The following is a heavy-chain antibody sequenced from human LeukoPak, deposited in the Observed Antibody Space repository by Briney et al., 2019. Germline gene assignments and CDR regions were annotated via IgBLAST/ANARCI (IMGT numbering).Heavy chain of an antibody. D-gene: IGHD6-13*01. V-gene: IGHV4-34*01. CDR1: GGSFSGYY. J-gene: IGHJ5*02. Sequence: PSETLSLTCAVYGGSFSGYYWSWIRQPPGKGLEWIGEINHSGSTNYNPSLKSRVTISVDTSKNQFSLKLSSVTAADTAVYYCARGLKQQLTNWFDPWGQGTLVTVSS. CDR3: ARGLKQQLTNWFDP. CDR2: INHSGST.